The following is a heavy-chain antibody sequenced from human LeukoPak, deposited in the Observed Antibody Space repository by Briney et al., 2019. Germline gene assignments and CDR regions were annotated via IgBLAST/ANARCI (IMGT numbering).Heavy chain of an antibody. CDR1: GYTFTGYY. D-gene: IGHD6-19*01. V-gene: IGHV1-2*02. Sequence: ASVKVSCKASGYTFTGYYMHWVRQAPGQGLEWMGWINPNSGGTNYAQKFQGRVTMTRDTSISTAYMELSSLRSEDTAVYYCARGTYSSGWYKYYFDYWGQGTLVTVSS. CDR3: ARGTYSSGWYKYYFDY. J-gene: IGHJ4*02. CDR2: INPNSGGT.